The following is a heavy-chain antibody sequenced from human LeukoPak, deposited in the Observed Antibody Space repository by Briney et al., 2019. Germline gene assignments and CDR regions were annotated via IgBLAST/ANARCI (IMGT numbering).Heavy chain of an antibody. V-gene: IGHV1-46*01. CDR3: ARGRVPAASYFDY. CDR1: GYTFTSYY. Sequence: ASVKVSCKASGYTFTSYYMHWVRQAPGQGLEWMGIVNPSGGSTSYAQKFQGRVTITADESTSTAYMELSSLRSEDTAVYYCARGRVPAASYFDYWGQGTLVTVSS. J-gene: IGHJ4*02. D-gene: IGHD2-2*01. CDR2: VNPSGGST.